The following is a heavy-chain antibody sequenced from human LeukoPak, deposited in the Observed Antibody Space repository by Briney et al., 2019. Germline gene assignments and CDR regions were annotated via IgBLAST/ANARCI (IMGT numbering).Heavy chain of an antibody. CDR1: GFTFSKYW. J-gene: IGHJ4*02. CDR2: INTDGTVT. CDR3: ATKQWLAPPPDS. D-gene: IGHD6-19*01. Sequence: PGGSQRLSCAAAGFTFSKYWMLWVRQAPGQGLESVSRINTDGTVTTYADSVKGRFTVSRDNADNTMFLQMNSVRDEDTAVYYCATKQWLAPPPDSWGQGTPVTVSS. V-gene: IGHV3-74*01.